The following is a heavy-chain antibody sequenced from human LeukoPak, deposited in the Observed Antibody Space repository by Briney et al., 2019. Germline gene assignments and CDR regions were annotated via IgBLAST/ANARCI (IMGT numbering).Heavy chain of an antibody. D-gene: IGHD6-19*01. V-gene: IGHV3-7*01. J-gene: IGHJ4*02. CDR3: ARVSGERGIAVAGTAYFDY. CDR2: IKQEGSEK. CDR1: VFIFSSYW. Sequence: GGSVRLSCASCVFIFSSYWVSGVPQARGKGREGVANIKQEGSEKYYVDAMKSRFTISRDNAKNSLYLQMNSLRAEYTAVYYCARVSGERGIAVAGTAYFDYWGQGTLVTVSS.